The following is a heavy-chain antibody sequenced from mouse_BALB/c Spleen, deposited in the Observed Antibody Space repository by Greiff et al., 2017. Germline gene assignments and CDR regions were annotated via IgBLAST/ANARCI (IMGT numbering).Heavy chain of an antibody. CDR1: GFTFSGYG. V-gene: IGHV5-6-3*01. CDR3: AREGIYYYGSSYDAMDY. D-gene: IGHD1-1*01. CDR2: INSNGGST. Sequence: EVQLVESGGGLVQPGGSLKLSCAASGFTFSGYGMSWVRQTPDKRLELVATINSNGGSTYYPDSVKGRFTISRDNAKNTLYLQMSSLKSEDTAMYYCAREGIYYYGSSYDAMDYWGQGTSVTVSS. J-gene: IGHJ4*01.